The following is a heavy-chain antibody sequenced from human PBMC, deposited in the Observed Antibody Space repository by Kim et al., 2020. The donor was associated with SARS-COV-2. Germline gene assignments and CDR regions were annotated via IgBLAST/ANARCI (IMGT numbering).Heavy chain of an antibody. CDR3: AKHIYTGSTLKDYYYGMDV. CDR2: ISYDGSNK. Sequence: GGSLRLSCAASGFTFSSYGMHWVRQAPGKGLEWVAVISYDGSNKYYADSVKGRFTISRDNSKNTLYLQMNSLRAEDTAVYYCAKHIYTGSTLKDYYYGMDVWGQGTTVTVSS. CDR1: GFTFSSYG. J-gene: IGHJ6*02. D-gene: IGHD2-2*01. V-gene: IGHV3-30*18.